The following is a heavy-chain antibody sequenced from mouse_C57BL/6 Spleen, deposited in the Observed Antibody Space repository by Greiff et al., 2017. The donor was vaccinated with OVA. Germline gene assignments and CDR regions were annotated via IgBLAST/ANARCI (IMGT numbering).Heavy chain of an antibody. V-gene: IGHV5-4*01. D-gene: IGHD2-12*01. CDR3: ARDLRRDYAMDY. CDR2: ISDGGSYT. J-gene: IGHJ4*01. CDR1: GFTFSSYA. Sequence: EVQLVESGGGLVKPGGSLKLSCAASGFTFSSYAMSWVRQTPEKRLEWVATISDGGSYTYYPDNVKGRFTISRDNAKNNLYLQMSHLKSEDTAMYYCARDLRRDYAMDYWGQGTSVTVSS.